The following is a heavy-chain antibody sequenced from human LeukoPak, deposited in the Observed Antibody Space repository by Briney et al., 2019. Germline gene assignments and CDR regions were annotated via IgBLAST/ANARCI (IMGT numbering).Heavy chain of an antibody. CDR1: GFTFDDYA. Sequence: GGSLRLSCAASGFTFDDYAVHWVRQAPGKGLEWVSGISWNSGSIGYADSVKGRFTISRDNAKNSLYLQMNSLRAEDTAVYYCAREWEYQLLYWFDPWGQGTLVTVSS. D-gene: IGHD2-2*01. J-gene: IGHJ5*02. V-gene: IGHV3-9*01. CDR2: ISWNSGSI. CDR3: AREWEYQLLYWFDP.